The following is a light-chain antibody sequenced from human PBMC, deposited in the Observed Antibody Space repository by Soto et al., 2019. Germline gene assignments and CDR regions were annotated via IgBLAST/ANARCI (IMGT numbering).Light chain of an antibody. Sequence: DIQLTQSASTLSASVGDRVTITCRARRSINEWLAWYQKKPGKAPKLLIYEASKLESGVPSRFSGSGSVTEVTLTISSLQPDDLATYYCQETNYHVFGQGTKVDIK. V-gene: IGKV1-5*01. CDR3: QETNYHV. CDR1: RSINEW. CDR2: EAS. J-gene: IGKJ2*01.